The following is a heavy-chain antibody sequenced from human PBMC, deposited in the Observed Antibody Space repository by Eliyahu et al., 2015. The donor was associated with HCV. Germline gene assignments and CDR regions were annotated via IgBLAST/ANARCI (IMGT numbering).Heavy chain of an antibody. CDR3: AKVGIVVVTASYYFDY. D-gene: IGHD2-21*02. V-gene: IGHV3-30*18. Sequence: QVQLVESGGGVVQPGRSLRLSCEASGFXFSSYGMHWVRQAXGKGLEWVAVMSYDGSKKYYADSVKGRFTISRDNSKNTLYLQMNSLRTEDTAVYYCAKVGIVVVTASYYFDYWGQGTLVTVSS. CDR2: MSYDGSKK. CDR1: GFXFSSYG. J-gene: IGHJ4*02.